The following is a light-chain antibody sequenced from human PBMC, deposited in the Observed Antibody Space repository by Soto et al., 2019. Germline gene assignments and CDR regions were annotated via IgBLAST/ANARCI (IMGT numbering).Light chain of an antibody. J-gene: IGKJ1*01. CDR2: DAS. V-gene: IGKV3-11*01. CDR1: QSVSNNY. Sequence: IVFTQSPGTLSLSPGERATLSCRASQSVSNNYLAWYQQKPGQAPRLLIYDASNRATGIPARFSGSGSGTDFTLTISSLEPEDFAVYYCQQRSNWPPTWTFGQGTKVDIK. CDR3: QQRSNWPPTWT.